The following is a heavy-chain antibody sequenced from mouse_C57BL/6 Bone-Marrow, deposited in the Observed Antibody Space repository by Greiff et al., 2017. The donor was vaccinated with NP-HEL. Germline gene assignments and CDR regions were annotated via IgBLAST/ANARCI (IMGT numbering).Heavy chain of an antibody. J-gene: IGHJ2*01. CDR1: GYTFTSYW. CDR2: IHPNSGST. D-gene: IGHD1-1*01. Sequence: QVHVKQPGAELVKPGASVKLSCKASGYTFTSYWMHWVKQRPGQGLEWIGMIHPNSGSTNYNEKFKSKATLTVDKSSSTAYMQLSSLTSEDSAVYYCARELRYYFDYWGQGTTLTVSS. CDR3: ARELRYYFDY. V-gene: IGHV1-64*01.